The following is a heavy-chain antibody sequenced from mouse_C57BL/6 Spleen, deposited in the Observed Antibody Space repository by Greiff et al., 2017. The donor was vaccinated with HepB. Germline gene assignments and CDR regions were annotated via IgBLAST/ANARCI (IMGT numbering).Heavy chain of an antibody. CDR2: ISNGGGST. CDR1: GFTFSDYY. CDR3: ARRGFFYWYFDV. V-gene: IGHV5-12*01. Sequence: EVKVEESGGGLVQPGGSLKLSCAASGFTFSDYYMYWVRQTPEKRLEWVAYISNGGGSTYYPDTVKGRFTISRDNAKNTLYLQMSRLKSEDTAMYYCARRGFFYWYFDVWGTGTTVTVSS. J-gene: IGHJ1*03.